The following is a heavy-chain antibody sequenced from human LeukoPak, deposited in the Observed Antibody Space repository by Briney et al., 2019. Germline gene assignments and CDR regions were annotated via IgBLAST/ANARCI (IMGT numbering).Heavy chain of an antibody. Sequence: SETLSLTCTVSGVSISTYSRSWIRQSPGKALEWIGYIYYSGTTNYNPSLKSRLTISVDTSKNQFSLKLSSVTAADTAVYYCAGDSSGWSGWFDPWGQGTLVTVSS. V-gene: IGHV4-59*01. CDR2: IYYSGTT. D-gene: IGHD6-19*01. CDR1: GVSISTYS. J-gene: IGHJ5*02. CDR3: AGDSSGWSGWFDP.